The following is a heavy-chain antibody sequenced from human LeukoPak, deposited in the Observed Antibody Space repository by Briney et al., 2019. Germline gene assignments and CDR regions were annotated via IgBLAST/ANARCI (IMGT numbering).Heavy chain of an antibody. Sequence: SETLSLTCTVSGGSISSYYWSWIRQPPGKGLEWIGYIYYSGSINYNPSLKSRVTISVDTSKNQFSLKLSSVTAADTAVYYCARLDGTVTRFDYWGQGTLVTVSS. CDR3: ARLDGTVTRFDY. CDR1: GGSISSYY. J-gene: IGHJ4*02. CDR2: IYYSGSI. D-gene: IGHD4-17*01. V-gene: IGHV4-59*01.